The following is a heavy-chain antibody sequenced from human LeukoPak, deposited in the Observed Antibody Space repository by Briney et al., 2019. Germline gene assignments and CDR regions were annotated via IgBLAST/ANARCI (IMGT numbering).Heavy chain of an antibody. CDR1: GGTFSSYA. Sequence: GASVKVSCKAYGGTFSSYASSWVRQAPGQGLEWMGGIIPIFGTANYAQKFQGRVTITADKSTSTAYMELSSLRSEDTAVYYCARAYYYDSSWYYYYYYMDVWGKGTTVTVSS. J-gene: IGHJ6*03. V-gene: IGHV1-69*06. D-gene: IGHD3-22*01. CDR3: ARAYYYDSSWYYYYYYMDV. CDR2: IIPIFGTA.